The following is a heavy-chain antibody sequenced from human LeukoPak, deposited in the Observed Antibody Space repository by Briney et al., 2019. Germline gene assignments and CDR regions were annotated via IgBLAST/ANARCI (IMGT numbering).Heavy chain of an antibody. CDR2: INHSGST. CDR1: GFTFADYA. V-gene: IGHV4-34*01. D-gene: IGHD5-18*01. Sequence: SGGSLRLSCTASGFTFADYALSWFRQAPGKGLEWIGEINHSGSTNYNPSLKSRVTISVDTSKNQFSLKLSSVTAADTAVYYCARRPVRYSYGYVAAVGGFDYWGQGTLVTVSS. CDR3: ARRPVRYSYGYVAAVGGFDY. J-gene: IGHJ4*02.